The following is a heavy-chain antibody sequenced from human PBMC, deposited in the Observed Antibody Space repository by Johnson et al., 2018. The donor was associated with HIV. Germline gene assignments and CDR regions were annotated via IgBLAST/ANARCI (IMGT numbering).Heavy chain of an antibody. Sequence: VQLVESGGHVVRPGGSLRLSCAASGFTFDHYDMSWVRQVPGKGLEWVSGITWNGGSTGYADSVKGRFIISRDNATISLYLQMNSLRVEDTALYHCVRVGKYCGGDCYSGVDVFDIWGQGTMVTVSS. CDR2: ITWNGGST. V-gene: IGHV3-20*01. J-gene: IGHJ3*02. D-gene: IGHD2-21*02. CDR3: VRVGKYCGGDCYSGVDVFDI. CDR1: GFTFDHYD.